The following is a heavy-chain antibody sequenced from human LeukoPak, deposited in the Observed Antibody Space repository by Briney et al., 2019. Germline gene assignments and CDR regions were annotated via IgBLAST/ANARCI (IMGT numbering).Heavy chain of an antibody. V-gene: IGHV4-38-2*02. CDR1: GYSMKSGYY. D-gene: IGHD3-10*01. CDR3: ARDGMVRGVTRGWFDP. Sequence: SETLSLTCTVSGYSMKSGYYWGWIRQPPGKGLEWIGSIYHSGSTYYNPSLKSRVTISVDTSKNQFSLKLSSVTAADTAVYYCARDGMVRGVTRGWFDPWGQGTLVTVSS. J-gene: IGHJ5*02. CDR2: IYHSGST.